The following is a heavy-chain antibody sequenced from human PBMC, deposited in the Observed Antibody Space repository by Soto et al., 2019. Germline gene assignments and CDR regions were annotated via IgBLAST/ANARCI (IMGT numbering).Heavy chain of an antibody. CDR1: GYTFTSYG. CDR2: ISANNGNT. D-gene: IGHD1-1*01. Sequence: QVHLVQSGAEVKKPGASVQVSCKASGYTFTSYGITWVRQAPGQGLEWMGWISANNGNTDYAQKLRGRVIVTRDTSTSTSYMELRSLISDDPAEYSCARGRYGDYWGQGALVTVSS. CDR3: ARGRYGDY. J-gene: IGHJ4*02. V-gene: IGHV1-18*01.